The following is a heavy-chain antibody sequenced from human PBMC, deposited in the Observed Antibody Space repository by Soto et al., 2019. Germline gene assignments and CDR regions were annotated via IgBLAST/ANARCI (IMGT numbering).Heavy chain of an antibody. D-gene: IGHD5-12*01. CDR3: ARVARGWLHGVGDYFPYAFDI. CDR2: ISYDGSNK. Sequence: QVQLVESGGGVVQPGRSLRLSCAASGFTFSSYAMHWVRQAPGKGLEWVAVISYDGSNKYYADSVKGRFTISRDNSKNTLYLQMNSLRAEDTAVYYCARVARGWLHGVGDYFPYAFDIWGQGTMVTVSS. V-gene: IGHV3-30-3*01. CDR1: GFTFSSYA. J-gene: IGHJ3*02.